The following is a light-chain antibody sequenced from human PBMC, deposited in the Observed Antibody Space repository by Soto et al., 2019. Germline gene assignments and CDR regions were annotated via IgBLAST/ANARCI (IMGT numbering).Light chain of an antibody. CDR1: QSVSSSY. Sequence: EIVFTQSPGTLSLSPGERATLSCRAIQSVSSSYLAWYQQKPGQAPRLLIYGASSRATGIPDRFSGSGSGTDFTLTISRLEPEDFAVYYCQQYGSSFLTFGGGTKVDIK. CDR3: QQYGSSFLT. CDR2: GAS. V-gene: IGKV3-20*01. J-gene: IGKJ4*01.